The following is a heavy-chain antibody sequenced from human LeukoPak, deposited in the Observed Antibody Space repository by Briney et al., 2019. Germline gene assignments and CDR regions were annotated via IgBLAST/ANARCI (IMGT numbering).Heavy chain of an antibody. D-gene: IGHD6-6*01. CDR3: VRASYKYSSSHNWFDP. V-gene: IGHV4-30-2*01. J-gene: IGHJ5*02. Sequence: SETLSLTCTVSGGSISSSSYYWSWIRQPPGKGLEWIGYIYHSGSTYYNPSLKSRVTISVDRSKNQFSLKLSSVTAADTAVYYCVRASYKYSSSHNWFDPWGQGTLVTVSS. CDR2: IYHSGST. CDR1: GGSISSSSYY.